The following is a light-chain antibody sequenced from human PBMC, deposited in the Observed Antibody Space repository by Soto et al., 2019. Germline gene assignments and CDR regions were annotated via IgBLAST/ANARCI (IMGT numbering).Light chain of an antibody. Sequence: AIQLTQSPSSLSASVGDRVTITCRASQDITSALAWYQQKPGKAPNLLIYDASSLKSGVPSRFSGSGSGTDFTLTISSLQPEDFATYYCQQFNSYVITFGQGTRLETK. CDR3: QQFNSYVIT. V-gene: IGKV1-13*02. CDR2: DAS. CDR1: QDITSA. J-gene: IGKJ5*01.